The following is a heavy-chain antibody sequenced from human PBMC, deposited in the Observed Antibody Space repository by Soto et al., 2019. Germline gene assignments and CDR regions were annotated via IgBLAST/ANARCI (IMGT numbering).Heavy chain of an antibody. J-gene: IGHJ4*02. CDR1: GGSISSGDYY. CDR3: ARGSRYSGYVAY. Sequence: SETLSLTCTVSGGSISSGDYYWSWIRQPPGKGLEWIGYIYYSGSTYYNPSLKSRVTISVDTSKNQFSLKLSSVTAADTAVYYCARGSRYSGYVAYWGQGTLVTVSS. D-gene: IGHD5-12*01. CDR2: IYYSGST. V-gene: IGHV4-30-4*01.